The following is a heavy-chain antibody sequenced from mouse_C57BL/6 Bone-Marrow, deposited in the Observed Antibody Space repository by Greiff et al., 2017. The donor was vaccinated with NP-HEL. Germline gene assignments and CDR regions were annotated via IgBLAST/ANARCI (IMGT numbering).Heavy chain of an antibody. V-gene: IGHV1-50*01. D-gene: IGHD1-1*01. J-gene: IGHJ2*01. CDR2: IDPSGSST. CDR1: GFTFTSYW. CDR3: AREIYYCGSSYYCDY. Sequence: QVQLQQPGAELVKPGASVKLSCTASGFTFTSYWMQWVKQRPGQGLEWIGEIDPSGSSTYYNQQFKGKATLTADTSSNTAYMQISSLTSEDTAVYYCAREIYYCGSSYYCDYWGQGTTLTVSS.